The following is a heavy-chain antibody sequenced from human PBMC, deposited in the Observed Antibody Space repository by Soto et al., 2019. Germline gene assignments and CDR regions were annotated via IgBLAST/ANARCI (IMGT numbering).Heavy chain of an antibody. CDR3: ARGHVVTAVAGYLNY. J-gene: IGHJ4*02. CDR2: IKQDGSEK. D-gene: IGHD6-19*01. Sequence: EVQLVESGGGLVQPGGSLRLSCAASGFTFSNYWMSWVRQAPGKGLEWVANIKQDGSEKYYVDSVKGRFTISRDNAKSSLYLQMNSLRAEDTAVYYCARGHVVTAVAGYLNYWGQGTLVTVSS. CDR1: GFTFSNYW. V-gene: IGHV3-7*01.